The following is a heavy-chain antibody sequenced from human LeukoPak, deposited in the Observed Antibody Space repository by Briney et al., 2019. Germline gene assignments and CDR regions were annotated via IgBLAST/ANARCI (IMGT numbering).Heavy chain of an antibody. CDR1: GFTFSSYW. CDR3: ARNGIYNSSGYYPRYFDL. J-gene: IGHJ2*01. Sequence: GGSLRLSCAASGFTFSSYWMHWVRQAPGKGRAWVSRINSDGSSTRYADSVKGRITISRDNAKNTLYLQMNSLRAEDRAVYYCARNGIYNSSGYYPRYFDLWGRGTLVTVSS. V-gene: IGHV3-74*01. D-gene: IGHD3-22*01. CDR2: INSDGSST.